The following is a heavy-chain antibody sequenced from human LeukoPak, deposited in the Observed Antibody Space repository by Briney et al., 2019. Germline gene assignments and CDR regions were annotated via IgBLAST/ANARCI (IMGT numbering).Heavy chain of an antibody. CDR1: GFTFSSYG. CDR3: AKDINWASFES. CDR2: ISYDGSNK. D-gene: IGHD7-27*01. V-gene: IGHV3-30*18. J-gene: IGHJ4*02. Sequence: PGGSLRLSCAASGFTFSSYGMHWVRQAPGKGLEWVAVISYDGSNKYYADSVKGRFTISRDNSKNTLYLQMNSLRAEDTAVYYCAKDINWASFESWGQGTLVTVSS.